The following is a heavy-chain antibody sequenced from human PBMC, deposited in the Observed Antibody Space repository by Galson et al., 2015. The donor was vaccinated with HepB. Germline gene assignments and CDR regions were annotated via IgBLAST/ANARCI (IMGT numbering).Heavy chain of an antibody. CDR2: IIPIFGTA. V-gene: IGHV1-69*13. Sequence: SVKVSCKASGGTFSSYAISWVRQAPGQGLEWMGGIIPIFGTANYAQKFQGRVTITADESTSTAYMELSSLRSEDTAVYYCARDGIYYGSGSKGGYWGQGTLVTVSS. CDR1: GGTFSSYA. D-gene: IGHD3-10*01. CDR3: ARDGIYYGSGSKGGY. J-gene: IGHJ4*02.